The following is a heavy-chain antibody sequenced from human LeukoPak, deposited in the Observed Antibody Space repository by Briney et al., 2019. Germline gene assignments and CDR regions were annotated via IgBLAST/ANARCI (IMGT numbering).Heavy chain of an antibody. Sequence: GGPLSLSCAGSGFTFSRYSMNWVRQAPGKELEWVSSISSSSSYIYYADSVKGRFTISRDNAKNSLYLQMNSLRAEDTAVYYCARDGRKSGALPSTLDYWGQGTLVTVSS. CDR3: ARDGRKSGALPSTLDY. D-gene: IGHD1-26*01. J-gene: IGHJ4*02. CDR2: ISSSSSYI. CDR1: GFTFSRYS. V-gene: IGHV3-21*01.